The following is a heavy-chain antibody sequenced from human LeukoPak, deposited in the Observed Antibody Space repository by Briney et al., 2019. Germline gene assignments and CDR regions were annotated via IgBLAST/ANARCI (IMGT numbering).Heavy chain of an antibody. CDR1: GGTFSSYA. Sequence: ASVKVSCKASGGTFSSYAISWVRQAPGQGLEWMGGIIPIFGTANYAQKFQGRVTITADKSTSTAYMELSSLRSEDTAVYYCARDRGDYYDSSGYDYWGQGTLVTVSS. CDR2: IIPIFGTA. V-gene: IGHV1-69*06. D-gene: IGHD3-22*01. J-gene: IGHJ4*02. CDR3: ARDRGDYYDSSGYDY.